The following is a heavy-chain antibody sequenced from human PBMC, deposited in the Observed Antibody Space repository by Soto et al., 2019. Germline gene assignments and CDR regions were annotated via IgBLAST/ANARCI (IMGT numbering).Heavy chain of an antibody. CDR2: IYYSGST. V-gene: IGHV4-59*01. J-gene: IGHJ4*02. D-gene: IGHD2-2*01. CDR3: ARRGCTSAGCPYYFDY. Sequence: PSETLSLTCTVSGGSISNYYWSWIRQPPGKGLEWIGYIYYSGSTNYNPSLKSRVTISVDTSKNQFYLKLNSVTAADTAVYYCARRGCTSAGCPYYFDYWGQGTLVTVSS. CDR1: GGSISNYY.